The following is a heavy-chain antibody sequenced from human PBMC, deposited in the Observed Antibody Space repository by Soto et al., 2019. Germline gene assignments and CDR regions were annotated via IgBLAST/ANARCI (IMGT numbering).Heavy chain of an antibody. CDR3: ARYYVSWGGHAPLLY. Sequence: GGSLRLSCAASGFTFSSYSMNWVRQAPGKGLEWVSSISSISSNIYYADSVKGRFTISRDNAKDSLYLQMNSLRTEDTAEYNGARYYVSWGGHAPLLYWGQGTLVTVSS. CDR1: GFTFSSYS. CDR2: ISSISSNI. V-gene: IGHV3-21*01. J-gene: IGHJ4*02. D-gene: IGHD3-10*02.